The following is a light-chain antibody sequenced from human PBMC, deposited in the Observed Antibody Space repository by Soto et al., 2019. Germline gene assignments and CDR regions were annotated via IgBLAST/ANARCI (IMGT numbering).Light chain of an antibody. CDR2: GNN. CDR3: QSYDSILSGSV. Sequence: QAVVTQPPSVSGAPGQRVTISCTGSSSNIGAGYDVHWYQQLPGRAPKLLIYGNNNRPSGVPGRFSGSKSGTSASLAITGLQAEDEADYYCQSYDSILSGSVFGTGTKLTVL. V-gene: IGLV1-40*01. J-gene: IGLJ1*01. CDR1: SSNIGAGYD.